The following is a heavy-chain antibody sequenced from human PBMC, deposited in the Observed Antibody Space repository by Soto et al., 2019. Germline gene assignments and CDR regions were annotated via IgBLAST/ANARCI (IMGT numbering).Heavy chain of an antibody. CDR1: GYTFKNYA. V-gene: IGHV1-3*01. CDR3: ARSSGYYYLEY. Sequence: GASVKVCCKACGYTFKNYAMHLLRQAPGQRLEWMGWINAGNGNTKYSQQVQGRVTITRDTSARTAYMELSSLRSEDTAVYYCARSSGYYYLEYWGQGTLVTVSS. J-gene: IGHJ4*02. D-gene: IGHD3-22*01. CDR2: INAGNGNT.